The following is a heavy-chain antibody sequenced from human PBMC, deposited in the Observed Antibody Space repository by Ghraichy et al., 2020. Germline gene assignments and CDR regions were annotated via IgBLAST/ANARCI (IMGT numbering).Heavy chain of an antibody. CDR3: AKDGRMKRHSGSSIIADAFDI. V-gene: IGHV3-23*01. J-gene: IGHJ3*02. D-gene: IGHD1-26*01. CDR2: ISGSGGST. CDR1: GFTFSSYA. Sequence: GGSLRLSCAASGFTFSSYAMSWVRQAPGKGLEWVSAISGSGGSTYYADSVKGRFTISRDNSKNTLYLQMNSLRAEDTAVYYCAKDGRMKRHSGSSIIADAFDIWGQGTMVTVSS.